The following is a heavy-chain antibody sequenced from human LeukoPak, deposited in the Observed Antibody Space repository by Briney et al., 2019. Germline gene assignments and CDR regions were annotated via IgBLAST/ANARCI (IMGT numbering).Heavy chain of an antibody. Sequence: PGGSLRLSCAASGFTLSRYAMNWVRQAPGKGLEWVSSISTTSSSSYIHYADSMKGRFTISRDNAKSSLYLQMNSLRAEDTAVYYCARVMAGYSYMDVWGKGTTVTVSS. J-gene: IGHJ6*03. D-gene: IGHD3-10*01. CDR2: ISTTSSSSYI. CDR3: ARVMAGYSYMDV. V-gene: IGHV3-21*01. CDR1: GFTLSRYA.